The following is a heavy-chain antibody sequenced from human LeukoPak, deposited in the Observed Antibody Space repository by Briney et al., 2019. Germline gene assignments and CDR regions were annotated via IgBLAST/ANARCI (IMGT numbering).Heavy chain of an antibody. V-gene: IGHV3-33*01. J-gene: IGHJ4*02. Sequence: GRSLRLSCAASGFTFSTYGMHWVRQAPGNGLEWVAVIWNDGSNKYYADSVKGRFTISRDNSKNTLYLQMNSLRAEDTAVYYCARGLEGFDYWGRGTLVTVSS. CDR2: IWNDGSNK. CDR3: ARGLEGFDY. CDR1: GFTFSTYG.